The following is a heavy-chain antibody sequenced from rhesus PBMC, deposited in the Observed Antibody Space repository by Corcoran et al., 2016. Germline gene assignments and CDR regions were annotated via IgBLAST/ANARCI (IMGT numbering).Heavy chain of an antibody. CDR3: TRGYYDSGFLYYFDY. V-gene: IGHV3-184*01. Sequence: EVQLVESGGGLVQPGGSLRLSCAASGFTFSDNYMYWVRQDPGKGLEWVGFIRSKAYGGTAEYAASVKGRFTISRDDSKSIAYLQMNSLKTEDTAVYYCTRGYYDSGFLYYFDYWGQGVLVTVSS. D-gene: IGHD3-28*01. CDR2: IRSKAYGGTA. CDR1: GFTFSDNY. J-gene: IGHJ4*01.